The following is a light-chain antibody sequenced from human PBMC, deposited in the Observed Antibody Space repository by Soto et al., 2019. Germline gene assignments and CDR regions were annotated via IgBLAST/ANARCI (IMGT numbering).Light chain of an antibody. V-gene: IGLV1-51*01. Sequence: QSVLTQSPSVSAAPGQTVTISCSGSSSNIGNNYVSWYQQLPGTAPKLLIYDNNKRPSGIPDRCSGSKSGTSGTLDITGLQTGDEADYYCATWDGSLPGEVFGGGTKLTVL. CDR2: DNN. CDR3: ATWDGSLPGEV. CDR1: SSNIGNNY. J-gene: IGLJ2*01.